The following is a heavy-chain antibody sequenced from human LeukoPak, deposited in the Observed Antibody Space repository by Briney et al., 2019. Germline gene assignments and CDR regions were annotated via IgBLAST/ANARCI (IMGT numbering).Heavy chain of an antibody. CDR3: AKSGDCSSTSCYARPGIYYYYYYMDV. CDR1: RFNFSTYS. D-gene: IGHD2-2*01. CDR2: ISYDGSNK. Sequence: PGGSLRLSCTASRFNFSTYSMHWVRQAPGKGLDWVAVISYDGSNKYYADSVKGRFTISRDNSKNTLYLQMNSLRTEDTAVYYCAKSGDCSSTSCYARPGIYYYYYYMDVWGKGTTVTVSS. V-gene: IGHV3-30*04. J-gene: IGHJ6*03.